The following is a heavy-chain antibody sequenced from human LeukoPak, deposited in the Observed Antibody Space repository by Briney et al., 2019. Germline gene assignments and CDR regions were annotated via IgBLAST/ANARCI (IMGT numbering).Heavy chain of an antibody. D-gene: IGHD2-15*01. Sequence: ASVKVSCKASGYTFTGYYMHWVRQAPGQGLEWMGWINPNSGGTNYAQKFQGRVTMTRDTSISTAYMELSRLRSDDTAVYYCAREVGCSGGSCYSLYNWFDPWGQGTLVSVSS. V-gene: IGHV1-2*02. CDR2: INPNSGGT. J-gene: IGHJ5*02. CDR1: GYTFTGYY. CDR3: AREVGCSGGSCYSLYNWFDP.